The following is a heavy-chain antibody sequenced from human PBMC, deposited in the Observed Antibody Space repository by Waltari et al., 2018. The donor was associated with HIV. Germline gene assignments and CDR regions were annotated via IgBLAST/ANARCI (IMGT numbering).Heavy chain of an antibody. V-gene: IGHV4-38-2*02. CDR2: IYHSGST. J-gene: IGHJ3*02. CDR3: ARVGQTFAFDI. Sequence: QVQLQESGPGLVKPSETLSLTCTVSGYSISSGYYWGWIRQPPGKGLEWIGSIYHSGSTYYNPSLKSRVTISVDTSKNQFSLKLSSVTAADTAVYYCARVGQTFAFDIWGQGTMVTVSS. D-gene: IGHD3-3*01. CDR1: GYSISSGYY.